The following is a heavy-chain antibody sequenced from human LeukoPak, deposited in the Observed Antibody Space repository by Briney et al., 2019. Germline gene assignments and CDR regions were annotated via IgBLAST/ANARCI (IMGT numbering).Heavy chain of an antibody. CDR1: GFTFSSYG. CDR2: ISYDGSNK. D-gene: IGHD3-22*01. V-gene: IGHV3-30*03. Sequence: GGSLRLSCAASGFTFSSYGMHWVRQAPGKGLEWVAVISYDGSNKYYADSVKGRFTISRDNSKNTLYLQMNSLRAEDTAVYYCARSYDSSGPFHYWGQGTLVTVSS. CDR3: ARSYDSSGPFHY. J-gene: IGHJ4*02.